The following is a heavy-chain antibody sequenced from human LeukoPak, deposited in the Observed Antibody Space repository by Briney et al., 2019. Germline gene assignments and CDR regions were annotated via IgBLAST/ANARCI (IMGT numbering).Heavy chain of an antibody. V-gene: IGHV3-48*01. Sequence: GGSLRLSCAASGFTFSSYSMNWVRQAPGKGLEWVSYISSSSSTIYYADSVKGRFTISRDNAKNSLYLQMNSLRAEDTAVYYCARDLQYLSYGFDYWGQGTLVTVSS. J-gene: IGHJ4*02. CDR3: ARDLQYLSYGFDY. D-gene: IGHD4-11*01. CDR2: ISSSSSTI. CDR1: GFTFSSYS.